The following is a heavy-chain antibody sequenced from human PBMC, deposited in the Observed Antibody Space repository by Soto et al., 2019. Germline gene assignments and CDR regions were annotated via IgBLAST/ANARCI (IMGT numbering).Heavy chain of an antibody. J-gene: IGHJ6*02. CDR2: IYWDDDK. V-gene: IGHV2-5*02. CDR1: WFSLSTSGVG. CDR3: AHTYDTSGYYYYYYGMDV. Sequence: QITLKESGPTLVKPTQTLTLTCTFSWFSLSTSGVGVGWIRQPPGKALEWLALIYWDDDKRYIPSLKSRLTITKDTSKNQVVLTMTSMDPVDTATYYCAHTYDTSGYYYYYYGMDVWGQGTTVTVSS. D-gene: IGHD3-22*01.